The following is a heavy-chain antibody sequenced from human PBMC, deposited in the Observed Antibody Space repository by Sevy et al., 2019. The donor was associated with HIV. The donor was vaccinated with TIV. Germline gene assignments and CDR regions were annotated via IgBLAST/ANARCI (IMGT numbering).Heavy chain of an antibody. CDR3: ARDPAALKCGGDCYSYYYYYYGMDV. CDR2: ISSSSSYI. Sequence: GGSLRLSCAASGFTFSSYSMNWVRQAPGKGLEWVSSISSSSSYIYYADSVKGRLTISRDNAKNSLYLQMNSLRAEDTAVYYCARDPAALKCGGDCYSYYYYYYGMDVWGQGTTVTVSS. CDR1: GFTFSSYS. D-gene: IGHD2-21*01. V-gene: IGHV3-21*01. J-gene: IGHJ6*02.